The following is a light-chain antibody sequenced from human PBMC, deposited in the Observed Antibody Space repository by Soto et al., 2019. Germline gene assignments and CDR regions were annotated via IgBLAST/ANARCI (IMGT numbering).Light chain of an antibody. CDR1: SANIGAGYD. J-gene: IGLJ2*01. V-gene: IGLV1-40*01. CDR3: QSYDSSLSGSV. Sequence: QSVLTQPPSVSGAPGQRVTISCTGSSANIGAGYDVHWYQQVPGTAPKLLISYNNNRPSGVPDRFSGSKSGTSASLAITGLQAEHEADYHCQSYDSSLSGSVFGGGTKLTVL. CDR2: YNN.